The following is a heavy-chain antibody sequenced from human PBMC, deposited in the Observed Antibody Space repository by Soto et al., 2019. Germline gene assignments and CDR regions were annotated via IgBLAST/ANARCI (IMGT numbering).Heavy chain of an antibody. V-gene: IGHV3-74*01. J-gene: IGHJ3*01. CDR3: ARSLPGTYGAFDL. D-gene: IGHD1-7*01. Sequence: GGSRRRSWAASEFTFRSYLMHWGGESPGKGLVWVSCISVDGSRTTYADSVRGRFTISRDNAKNTVYLLMDSLRAEDTAVYYCARSLPGTYGAFDLWGQATMVTVSS. CDR1: EFTFRSYL. CDR2: ISVDGSRT.